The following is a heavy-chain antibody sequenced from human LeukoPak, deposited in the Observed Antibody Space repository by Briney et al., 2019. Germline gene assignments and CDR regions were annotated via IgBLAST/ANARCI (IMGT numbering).Heavy chain of an antibody. CDR3: ARDQGALSGYHDS. Sequence: PGTSLRLSCVASGFTFRSYAMHWVRQAPGKGLEWVAVIWFDGSNEHYADSMKGRVTISRDNSKNTLYLQMYTLRAEDTAVYYCARDQGALSGYHDSWGQGTLVTVSS. CDR1: GFTFRSYA. J-gene: IGHJ4*02. V-gene: IGHV3-33*01. D-gene: IGHD5-12*01. CDR2: IWFDGSNE.